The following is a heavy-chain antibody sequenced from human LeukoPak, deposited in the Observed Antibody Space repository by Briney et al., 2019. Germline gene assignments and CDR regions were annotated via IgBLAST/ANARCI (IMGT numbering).Heavy chain of an antibody. J-gene: IGHJ6*03. CDR1: GGSISSYY. V-gene: IGHV4-59*01. Sequence: PSETLSLTCTVSGGSISSYYWSWIRQPPGKGLEWIGYIYYSGGTNYNPSLKSRVTISVATSKNQFSLKLSPVTAADTAVYFCARERGGSKLSGLYGRDYYYMDVWGKGTTVTVSS. D-gene: IGHD3-16*01. CDR2: IYYSGGT. CDR3: ARERGGSKLSGLYGRDYYYMDV.